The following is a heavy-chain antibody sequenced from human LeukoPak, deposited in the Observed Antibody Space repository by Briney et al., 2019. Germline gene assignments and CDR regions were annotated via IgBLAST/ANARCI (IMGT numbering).Heavy chain of an antibody. CDR3: ARGQFYYDSSGYHFDY. CDR2: IGGTSGTI. V-gene: IGHV3-48*02. D-gene: IGHD3-22*01. CDR1: GFTFSSYS. Sequence: PGGSLRHSCAASGFTFSSYSMNWVRQAPGKGLEWVSYIGGTSGTIYYADSVKGRFTVSRDNAKNSLYLQMNKLRDEDTAVYYCARGQFYYDSSGYHFDYWGQGTLVTVSS. J-gene: IGHJ4*02.